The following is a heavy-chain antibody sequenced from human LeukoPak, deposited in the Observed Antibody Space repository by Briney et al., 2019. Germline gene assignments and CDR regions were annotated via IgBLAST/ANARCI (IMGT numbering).Heavy chain of an antibody. D-gene: IGHD5-12*01. CDR3: AKATLFRNTWLRFDS. CDR1: GFTFSSYA. J-gene: IGHJ4*02. CDR2: ISGSGGST. Sequence: GGSLRLSCAAAGFTFSSYAMSWVRQAPGEGRGWGSAISGSGGSTYYADSVKGRFTISRDNSKKTLYLQMNSLRAEDTAVYYCAKATLFRNTWLRFDSWGQGTLVTVSS. V-gene: IGHV3-23*01.